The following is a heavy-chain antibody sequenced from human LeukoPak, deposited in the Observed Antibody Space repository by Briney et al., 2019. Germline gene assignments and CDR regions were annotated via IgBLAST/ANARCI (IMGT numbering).Heavy chain of an antibody. CDR2: ISSSSSYI. J-gene: IGHJ4*02. Sequence: GKSLRLSCAASGFTFSSYSMNWVRQAPGKGLEWVSSISSSSSYIYYADSVKGRFTISRDNAKNSLYLQMNSLRAEDTAVYYCARDERIAAVFDYWGQGTLVTVSS. D-gene: IGHD6-6*01. V-gene: IGHV3-21*01. CDR3: ARDERIAAVFDY. CDR1: GFTFSSYS.